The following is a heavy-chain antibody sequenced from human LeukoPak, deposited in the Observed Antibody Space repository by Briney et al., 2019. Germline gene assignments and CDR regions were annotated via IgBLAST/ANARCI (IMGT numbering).Heavy chain of an antibody. CDR3: GRPVFVSGAWFDP. Sequence: GESLKISCKGSGYSSTCYWSGWVRQMPGKGREWMGVIYTSESDTRSIPSFQGQVTISDDKSISTAYLQWSSLKASATAMYYGGRPVFVSGAWFDPWGQGTLVTVSS. CDR2: IYTSESDT. J-gene: IGHJ5*02. V-gene: IGHV5-51*01. CDR1: GYSSTCYW. D-gene: IGHD1-14*01.